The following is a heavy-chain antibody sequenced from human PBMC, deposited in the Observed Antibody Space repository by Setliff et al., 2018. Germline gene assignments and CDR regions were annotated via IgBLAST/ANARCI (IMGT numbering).Heavy chain of an antibody. V-gene: IGHV1-2*04. CDR2: TNPNSGGT. Sequence: GASVKVSCKASGYTFTGYYMHWVRQAPGQGLEWMGWTNPNSGGTNYAQKFQGWVTMTRDTSISTAYMELSRLRSDDTAVYYCARSGWLREYYFDYWGQGTLVTSPQ. D-gene: IGHD5-12*01. CDR1: GYTFTGYY. CDR3: ARSGWLREYYFDY. J-gene: IGHJ4*02.